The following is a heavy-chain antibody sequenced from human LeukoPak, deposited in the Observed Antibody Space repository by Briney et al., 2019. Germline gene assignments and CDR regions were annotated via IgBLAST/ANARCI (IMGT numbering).Heavy chain of an antibody. CDR3: ARESTKDFWSAT. CDR2: IYSGGST. D-gene: IGHD3-3*01. J-gene: IGHJ5*02. Sequence: QPGGSLRLSWAASGVTVSSNYMSWVRRAPGKGLEWVSVIYSGGSTYYADSVKGRFTISRDNSKNTLYLQMNSLRAEDTAVYYCARESTKDFWSATWGQGTLVTVSS. V-gene: IGHV3-53*01. CDR1: GVTVSSNY.